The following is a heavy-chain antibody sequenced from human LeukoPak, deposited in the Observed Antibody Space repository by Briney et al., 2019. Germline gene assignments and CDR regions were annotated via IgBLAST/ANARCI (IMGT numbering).Heavy chain of an antibody. D-gene: IGHD6-19*01. J-gene: IGHJ6*03. CDR1: GGSVCSSGYY. V-gene: IGHV4-39*07. CDR3: ARTVDSSGWYPYYYYMDV. Sequence: PSETLSLTCTVSGGSVCSSGYYWAWIRQPPGKGLEWIGTIYYSGSTYYNPSLKSRVTISVDTSKNQFSLKLSSVTAADTAVYYCARTVDSSGWYPYYYYMDVWGKGTTVTVSS. CDR2: IYYSGST.